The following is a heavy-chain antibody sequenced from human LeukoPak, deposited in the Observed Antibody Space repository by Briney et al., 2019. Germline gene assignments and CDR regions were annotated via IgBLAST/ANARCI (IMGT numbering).Heavy chain of an antibody. CDR3: AKGRGGNRGIAAAGTFWLLDY. V-gene: IGHV3-9*01. Sequence: GGSLRLSCAASGFIFDDYAMHWVRQAPGKGLEWVSGISWNSGSMGYVDSVKGRFTISRDNAKNSLYLQMNSLRAEDTALYYCAKGRGGNRGIAAAGTFWLLDYWGQGTLVTVSS. CDR1: GFIFDDYA. J-gene: IGHJ4*02. CDR2: ISWNSGSM. D-gene: IGHD6-13*01.